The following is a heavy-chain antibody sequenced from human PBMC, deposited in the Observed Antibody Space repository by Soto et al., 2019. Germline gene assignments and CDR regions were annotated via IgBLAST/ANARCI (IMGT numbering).Heavy chain of an antibody. D-gene: IGHD6-19*01. CDR1: GYTFTGYY. CDR2: VNPNSGGT. J-gene: IGHJ4*02. V-gene: IGHV1-2*04. Sequence: QVQLVQSGAEVKKPGASVKVSCKASGYTFTGYYIHWVRQAPGQGLEWMGWVNPNSGGTNYAQKFQGWVTMTRDPSISTAYMELSRLSSDDTAVYYCGTSRVSIAVAGETEYYFDYWGQGTLVTVSS. CDR3: GTSRVSIAVAGETEYYFDY.